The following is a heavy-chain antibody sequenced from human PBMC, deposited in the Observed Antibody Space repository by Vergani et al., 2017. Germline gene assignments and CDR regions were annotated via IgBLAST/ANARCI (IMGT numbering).Heavy chain of an antibody. CDR1: GCSISGVSYY. CDR2: IYYSGRT. J-gene: IGHJ4*02. Sequence: QVQLQESGPGLVKPSQILSLTFTVSGCSISGVSYYLSWFRQPAGKGLEWIGRIYYSGRTDYNPSLESRVTISVDTSKNTFSLKLNSVTAADTAIYYCARDSAVGGTFDSWGQGTLVSVSS. CDR3: ARDSAVGGTFDS. D-gene: IGHD1-26*01. V-gene: IGHV4-61*02.